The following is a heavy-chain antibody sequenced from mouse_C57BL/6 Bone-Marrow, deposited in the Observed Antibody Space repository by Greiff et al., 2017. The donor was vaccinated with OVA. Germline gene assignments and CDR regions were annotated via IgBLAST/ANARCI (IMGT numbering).Heavy chain of an antibody. V-gene: IGHV14-4*01. Sequence: EVKLQQSGAELVRPGASVKLSCTASGSNIKDDYMHWVKQRPEQGLEWIGWIDPENGDTEYASKFQGKATITVDTSSNTAYLQLSSLTSEDTAVYYCTTHLGRGYWGQGTTLTVSS. CDR3: TTHLGRGY. CDR2: IDPENGDT. D-gene: IGHD4-1*01. CDR1: GSNIKDDY. J-gene: IGHJ2*01.